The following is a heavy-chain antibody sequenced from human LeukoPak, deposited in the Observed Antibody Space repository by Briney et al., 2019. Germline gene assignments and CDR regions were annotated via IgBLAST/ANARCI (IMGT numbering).Heavy chain of an antibody. J-gene: IGHJ3*02. CDR1: GFTFSDYA. D-gene: IGHD2-21*02. Sequence: GGSLRLSCTTSGFTFSDYAMSWVRQAPGKGLEWVSVIYSGGSTYYADSVKGRFTISRDNSKNTLYLQMNSLRAEDTAVYYCARDCGGDWAEGAFDIWGQGTMVTVSS. V-gene: IGHV3-53*01. CDR2: IYSGGST. CDR3: ARDCGGDWAEGAFDI.